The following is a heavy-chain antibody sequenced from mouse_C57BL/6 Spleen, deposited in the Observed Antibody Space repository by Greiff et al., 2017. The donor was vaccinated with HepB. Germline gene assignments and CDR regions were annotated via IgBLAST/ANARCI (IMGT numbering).Heavy chain of an antibody. CDR2: IDPNSGGT. J-gene: IGHJ1*03. CDR3: ATITTVVVEYFDV. D-gene: IGHD1-1*01. V-gene: IGHV1-72*01. Sequence: QVQLQQSGAELVKPGASVKLSCKASGYTFTSYWMHWVKQRPGRGLEWIGRIDPNSGGTKYNEKFKSKATLTVDKPSSTAYMQRSSLTSEDSAFYYCATITTVVVEYFDVWGTGTTVTVSS. CDR1: GYTFTSYW.